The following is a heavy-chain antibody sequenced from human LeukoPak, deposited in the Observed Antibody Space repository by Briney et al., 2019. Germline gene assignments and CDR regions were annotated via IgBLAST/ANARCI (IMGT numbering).Heavy chain of an antibody. V-gene: IGHV3-43*02. CDR3: AAYVNLDY. CDR2: ISGDGDST. J-gene: IGHJ4*02. CDR1: GFRFDDSA. D-gene: IGHD3-10*02. Sequence: PWGSLTLSCAASGFRFDDSAMHWVRQPPGKGLEWVSLISGDGDSTFYADSVRGRFTISRDNSKNSLYLQMNSLRPEDTALYYCAAYVNLDYWGQGTLVTASS.